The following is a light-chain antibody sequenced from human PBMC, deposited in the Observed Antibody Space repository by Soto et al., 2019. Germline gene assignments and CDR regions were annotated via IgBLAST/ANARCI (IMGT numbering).Light chain of an antibody. J-gene: IGLJ1*01. CDR3: SSSTSSSTRV. CDR1: SSDVGGYNY. Sequence: QSVLTQPASVSGSPGQSITISCTGTSSDVGGYNYVSWYQQHPGKAPKLMIYEVSNRPSGVSNRFSGSKSGNTASLTISGLQAEDEADYHCSSSTSSSTRVFGTGTKVTVL. V-gene: IGLV2-14*01. CDR2: EVS.